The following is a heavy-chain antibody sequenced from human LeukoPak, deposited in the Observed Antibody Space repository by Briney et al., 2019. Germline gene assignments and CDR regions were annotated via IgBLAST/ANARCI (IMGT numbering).Heavy chain of an antibody. CDR1: GFTFSRYA. CDR2: ISGTGGTR. V-gene: IGHV3-23*01. D-gene: IGHD2-15*01. CDR3: AKGDCTGGSCLPFDY. Sequence: GGSLRLSCAASGFTFSRYAMSCVPRAPGKGLEWGSTISGTGGTRYYADSVKGRFTISRDNSKNTPYLQMTSLRADATAVYYCAKGDCTGGSCLPFDYWGQGTLVTVSS. J-gene: IGHJ4*02.